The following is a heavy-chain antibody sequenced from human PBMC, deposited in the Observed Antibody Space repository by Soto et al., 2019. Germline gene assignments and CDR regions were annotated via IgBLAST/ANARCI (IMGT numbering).Heavy chain of an antibody. CDR3: ARVRRYYKDIDY. Sequence: AETLSLTCAVYGGSFSGYYWSWIRQPPGKGLEWIGEINHSVSTNYNPSLKSRVTISVDTSKNQSSLKLSSVTAADTAVYYCARVRRYYKDIDYWGQGTLVTVSS. CDR2: INHSVST. V-gene: IGHV4-34*01. CDR1: GGSFSGYY. D-gene: IGHD3-10*01. J-gene: IGHJ4*02.